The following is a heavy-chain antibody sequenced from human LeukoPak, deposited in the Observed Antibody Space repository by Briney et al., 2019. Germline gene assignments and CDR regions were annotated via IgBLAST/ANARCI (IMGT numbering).Heavy chain of an antibody. Sequence: PGGSLRLSCAASGFTFSSYVMSWVRQAPGKGLEWVSAISGDSGKIYYADSVKGRFTISRDNAKNSLYLQMNSLRAEDTAVYYCARVPYYYGSGSSPPHFDYWGQGTLVTVSS. CDR1: GFTFSSYV. J-gene: IGHJ4*02. CDR2: ISGDSGKI. CDR3: ARVPYYYGSGSSPPHFDY. D-gene: IGHD3-10*01. V-gene: IGHV3-21*01.